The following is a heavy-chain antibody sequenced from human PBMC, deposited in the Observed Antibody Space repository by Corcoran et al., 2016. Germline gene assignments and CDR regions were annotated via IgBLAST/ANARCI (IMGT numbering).Heavy chain of an antibody. J-gene: IGHJ4*02. CDR1: GFTFSSYG. V-gene: IGHV3-33*01. Sequence: QVRLVESGGGVVQPGRSLRLSCRASGFTFSSYGMHWVRQAPGKGLEWVAVIWYDGGDKYYADSVKGRFTISRDNSKNTLYLQMNSLRAEDTAVYYCGRDKNLGYFDYWGQGTLVTVSS. CDR3: GRDKNLGYFDY. CDR2: IWYDGGDK.